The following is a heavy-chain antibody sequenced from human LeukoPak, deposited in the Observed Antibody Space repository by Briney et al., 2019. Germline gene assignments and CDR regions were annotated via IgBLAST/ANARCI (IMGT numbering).Heavy chain of an antibody. V-gene: IGHV3-48*04. CDR3: ARDYSTGESGSYCDY. CDR2: ISSSSSTI. J-gene: IGHJ4*02. CDR1: GFTFSSYS. Sequence: RGSLRLSCAASGFTFSSYSMNWVRQAPGKGLEWASYISSSSSTIYYADSVKGRFTISRDNAKNSLYLQMNSLRAEDTAVYYCARDYSTGESGSYCDYWGQGTLVTVSS. D-gene: IGHD1-26*01.